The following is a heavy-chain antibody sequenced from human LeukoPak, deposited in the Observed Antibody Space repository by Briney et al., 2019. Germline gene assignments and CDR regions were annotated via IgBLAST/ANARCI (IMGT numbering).Heavy chain of an antibody. CDR1: GGSISSYY. D-gene: IGHD6-19*01. CDR3: ARLLYSSGWLNWFDP. V-gene: IGHV4-4*09. Sequence: PSDTLSLTCTVSGGSISSYYWSWIRQPPGKGLEWIGYIYTSGSTNYNPSLKSRVTISVDTSKNQFSLKLSSVTAADTAVYYCARLLYSSGWLNWFDPWGQGTLVTVSS. J-gene: IGHJ5*02. CDR2: IYTSGST.